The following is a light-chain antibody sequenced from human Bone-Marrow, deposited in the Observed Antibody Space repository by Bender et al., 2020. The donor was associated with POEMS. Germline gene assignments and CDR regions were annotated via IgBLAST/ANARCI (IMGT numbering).Light chain of an antibody. CDR3: VAWDASLNGWV. V-gene: IGLV2-11*01. Sequence: QSALTQPRSVSGSPGQSVTISCTGTSSDVGGYNSLSWYQQHPGKVPKVMIYDVRKRPSGVPDRFSGSKSGNTASLAITGLQSDDEAIYFCVAWDASLNGWVFGGGTKLTVL. J-gene: IGLJ3*02. CDR1: SSDVGGYNS. CDR2: DVR.